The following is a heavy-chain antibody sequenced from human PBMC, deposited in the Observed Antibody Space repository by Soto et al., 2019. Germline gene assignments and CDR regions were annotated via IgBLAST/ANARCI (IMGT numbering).Heavy chain of an antibody. CDR2: IYYSGST. CDR1: GGSVSSGSHY. V-gene: IGHV4-61*03. CDR3: ARGYYVSANGGYYFDY. D-gene: IGHD3-10*01. Sequence: SETLSLTCTVSGGSVSSGSHYWSWILQPPGKGLELICYIYYSGSTNYNPSLKTRFIISLDTSKNHFSLKMSSVTAADTAVYYCARGYYVSANGGYYFDYWGQGTLVTVSS. J-gene: IGHJ4*02.